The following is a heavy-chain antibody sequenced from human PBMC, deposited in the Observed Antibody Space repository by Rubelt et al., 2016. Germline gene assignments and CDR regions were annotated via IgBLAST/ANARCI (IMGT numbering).Heavy chain of an antibody. V-gene: IGHV1-2*02. CDR1: GYTFTSYY. J-gene: IGHJ4*02. CDR3: ARDQAPYDY. CDR2: INPNSGGT. Sequence: QVQLVQSEAEVKKPGASVKVSCKASGYTFTSYYLHWVRQAPGQGLEWMGWINPNSGGTNYAQKFQGRVTMTTDTSTNTAYMELRSLGSDDTAMYYCARDQAPYDYWGQGTQVTVSS.